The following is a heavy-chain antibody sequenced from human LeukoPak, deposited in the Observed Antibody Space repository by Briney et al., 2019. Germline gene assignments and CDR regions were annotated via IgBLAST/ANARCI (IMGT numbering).Heavy chain of an antibody. D-gene: IGHD3-3*01. J-gene: IGHJ4*02. CDR2: ISYDGSNK. V-gene: IGHV3-30*01. CDR1: GFTFSSYA. CDR3: ARGGTLRFLEWFALSYGVPDY. Sequence: GGSLRLSCAASGFTFSSYAMHWVCQAPGKGLEWVAVISYDGSNKYYADSVKGRFTISRDNSKNTLYLQMNSLRAEDTAVYYCARGGTLRFLEWFALSYGVPDYWGQGTLVTVSS.